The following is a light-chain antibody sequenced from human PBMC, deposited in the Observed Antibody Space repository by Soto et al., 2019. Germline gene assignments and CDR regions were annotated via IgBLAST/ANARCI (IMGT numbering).Light chain of an antibody. CDR3: SSYAGSNIV. CDR1: SSDVGGYNY. CDR2: EVT. V-gene: IGLV2-8*01. J-gene: IGLJ2*01. Sequence: QSALTQPPSASGSPGQPVTISCTGTSSDVGGYNYVSWYQQHPGKAPKLMIYEVTKRPSGVPDRFSGSKSGNTASLTVSGLQAEDEGDYYCSSYAGSNIVFGGGTKLTVL.